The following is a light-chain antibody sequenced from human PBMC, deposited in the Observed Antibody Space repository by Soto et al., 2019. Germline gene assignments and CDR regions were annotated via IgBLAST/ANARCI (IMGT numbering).Light chain of an antibody. CDR3: LSYAGTDNVV. V-gene: IGLV2-8*01. Sequence: QSALTQPPSASGSPGQSVAISCTGTSSDVGGYNYVSWYQQHPGKAPKLIIYEVNKRPTGVPDRFSGSKSGNTASLTVSGLQAEDEANYYCLSYAGTDNVVFGGGTKLTVL. CDR1: SSDVGGYNY. CDR2: EVN. J-gene: IGLJ2*01.